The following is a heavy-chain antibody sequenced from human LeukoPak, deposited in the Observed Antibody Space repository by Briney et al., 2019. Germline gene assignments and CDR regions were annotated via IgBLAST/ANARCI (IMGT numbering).Heavy chain of an antibody. CDR1: GYTFITYG. CDR2: ISAYNGKT. Sequence: GASVKVSCKASGYTFITYGISWVRQAPGQGLEWMGWISAYNGKTNYAQKLQGRVTMTTDTSTSTAYMELRSLRSDDTAVYYWARFISTYGSGGFGYWGQGTLVTVSS. CDR3: ARFISTYGSGGFGY. D-gene: IGHD3-10*01. V-gene: IGHV1-18*04. J-gene: IGHJ4*02.